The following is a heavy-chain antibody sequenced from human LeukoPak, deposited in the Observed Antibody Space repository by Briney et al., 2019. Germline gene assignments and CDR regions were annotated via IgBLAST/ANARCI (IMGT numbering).Heavy chain of an antibody. V-gene: IGHV3-21*01. CDR2: ISSSSYYI. CDR3: ARRYYDSSAYSDDY. CDR1: GFTFSSYS. D-gene: IGHD3-22*01. J-gene: IGHJ4*02. Sequence: AGGSLRLSCAASGFTFSSYSMNWVRQAPGQGLEWVSSISSSSYYIYYADSLKGRFTISRDNAKNSLYLQMNSLRAEDTAVYYCARRYYDSSAYSDDYWGQGTLVTVSS.